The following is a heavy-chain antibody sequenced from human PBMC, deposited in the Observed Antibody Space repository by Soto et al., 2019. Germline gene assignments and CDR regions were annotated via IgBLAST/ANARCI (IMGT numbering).Heavy chain of an antibody. D-gene: IGHD4-17*01. V-gene: IGHV4-30-2*01. J-gene: IGHJ4*02. CDR1: GGSISSGSYS. CDR2: IYHSGST. CDR3: ARGDYGEHFDY. Sequence: PSETLSLTCAVSGGSISSGSYSWSWIRQPPGKGLEWIGYIYHSGSTYYNPSLKSRVTISVDRSKNQFSLKLSSVTAADTAVYYCARGDYGEHFDYWGQGTLVTVSS.